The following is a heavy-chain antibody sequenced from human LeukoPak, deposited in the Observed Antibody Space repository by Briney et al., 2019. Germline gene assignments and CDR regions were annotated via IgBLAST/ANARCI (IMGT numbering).Heavy chain of an antibody. D-gene: IGHD6-19*01. CDR1: GGSISSSSYY. J-gene: IGHJ6*02. CDR2: IYYSGNT. CDR3: ARTQDSYSSGWESPRYYYYYGMDV. V-gene: IGHV4-39*01. Sequence: SETLSLTCTVSGGSISSSSYYWGWIRQPPGKGLEWIGSIYYSGNTYYNPSLKSRVTISVDTSKNQFSLKLSSVTAADTAVYYCARTQDSYSSGWESPRYYYYYGMDVWGQGTTVTVSS.